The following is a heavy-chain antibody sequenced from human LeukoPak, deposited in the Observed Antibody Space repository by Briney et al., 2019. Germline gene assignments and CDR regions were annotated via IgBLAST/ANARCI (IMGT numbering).Heavy chain of an antibody. D-gene: IGHD6-6*01. CDR2: ISETGTTT. CDR3: AKRVTYSSSSVYLDS. Sequence: GGSLRVSCEASGFTSSSDGMNWVRQAPGKELWWGSAISETGTTTYYADSVKGRFIISRDNSKNTLYLQLNGLRAEDTAVYYCAKRVTYSSSSVYLDSWGQGPLVTVSS. V-gene: IGHV3-23*01. J-gene: IGHJ4*02. CDR1: GFTSSSDG.